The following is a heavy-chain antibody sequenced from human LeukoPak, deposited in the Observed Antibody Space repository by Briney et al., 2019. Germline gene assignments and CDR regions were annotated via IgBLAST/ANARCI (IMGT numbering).Heavy chain of an antibody. CDR3: VKDSGSYYDAFDI. Sequence: GGSLRLSCSASGFTFSCYAMHWVRQAPGKGLEYVSAISSNGGSTYYADAVRGRFAISRDNSKNTLYVQMSSLRAEDTAVYYCVKDSGSYYDAFDIWGQGTMVTVSS. V-gene: IGHV3-64*05. J-gene: IGHJ3*02. CDR1: GFTFSCYA. D-gene: IGHD1-26*01. CDR2: ISSNGGST.